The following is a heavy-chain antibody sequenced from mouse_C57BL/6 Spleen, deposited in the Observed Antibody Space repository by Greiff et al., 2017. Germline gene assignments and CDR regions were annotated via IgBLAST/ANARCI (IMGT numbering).Heavy chain of an antibody. CDR3: ARGLLRYYFDY. CDR2: IYPGSGNT. Sequence: QVQLKESGAELVRPGASVKLSCKASGYTFTDYYINWVKQRPGQGLEWIARIYPGSGNTYYNEKFKGKATLTAEKSSSTAYMQLSSLTSEDSAVYFCARGLLRYYFDYWGQGTTLTVSS. V-gene: IGHV1-76*01. D-gene: IGHD1-1*01. CDR1: GYTFTDYY. J-gene: IGHJ2*01.